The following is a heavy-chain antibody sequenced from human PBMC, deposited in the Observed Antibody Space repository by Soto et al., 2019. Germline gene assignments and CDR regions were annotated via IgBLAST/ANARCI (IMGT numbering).Heavy chain of an antibody. Sequence: SETLSLTCTVSGGSISSGDYYWSWIRQPPGKGLEWIGYIYYSGSTYYNPSLKSRVTISVDTSKNQFSLKLSSVTAADTAVYYCAGDIGYCSGGSCYGYFDYWGQGTLVTVSS. CDR2: IYYSGST. D-gene: IGHD2-15*01. CDR3: AGDIGYCSGGSCYGYFDY. CDR1: GGSISSGDYY. J-gene: IGHJ4*02. V-gene: IGHV4-30-4*01.